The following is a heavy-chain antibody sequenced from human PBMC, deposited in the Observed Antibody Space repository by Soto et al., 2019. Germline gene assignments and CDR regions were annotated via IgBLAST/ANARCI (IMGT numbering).Heavy chain of an antibody. D-gene: IGHD3-9*01. CDR1: GYTFTSYA. Sequence: SXXVSCKASGYTFTSYAMHWVRQAPGQRLEWMGWINAGNGNTKYSQKFQGRVTITRDTPARTAYVELSSLRSEDTTVYYCASNLFDSYYYYGMDVWGQGTTVTVSS. CDR3: ASNLFDSYYYYGMDV. J-gene: IGHJ6*02. CDR2: INAGNGNT. V-gene: IGHV1-3*01.